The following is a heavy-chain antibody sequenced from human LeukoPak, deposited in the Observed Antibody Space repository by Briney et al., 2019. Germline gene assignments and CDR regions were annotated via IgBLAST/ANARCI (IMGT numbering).Heavy chain of an antibody. CDR3: ARGLSWYNDSSGYPTSWYFDL. V-gene: IGHV4-31*03. CDR1: GGSISSGGYY. J-gene: IGHJ2*01. Sequence: SQTLSLTCTVSGGSISSGGYYWSWIRQHPGKGLEWIGYIYYSGSTYYNPSLKSRVTISVDTSKNQFSLKLSSVTAADTAVYYCARGLSWYNDSSGYPTSWYFDLWGRGTLVTVSS. D-gene: IGHD3-22*01. CDR2: IYYSGST.